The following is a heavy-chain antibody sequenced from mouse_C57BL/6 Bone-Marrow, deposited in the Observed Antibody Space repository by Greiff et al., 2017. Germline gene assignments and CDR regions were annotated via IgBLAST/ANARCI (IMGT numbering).Heavy chain of an antibody. J-gene: IGHJ4*01. CDR3: ARSRARGAMDY. CDR1: GYSFTDYN. V-gene: IGHV1-39*01. D-gene: IGHD3-3*01. Sequence: VQLQQSGPELVKPGASVKISCKASGYSFTDYNMNWVKQSTGKSLEWIGVINPNYGTTSYNQKFKGKATLTVDQSYSTAYMQLNSLTSKDSAVXYCARSRARGAMDYWGQGTSVTVSS. CDR2: INPNYGTT.